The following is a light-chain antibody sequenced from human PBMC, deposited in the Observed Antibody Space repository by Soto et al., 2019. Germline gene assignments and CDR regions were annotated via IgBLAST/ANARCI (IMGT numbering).Light chain of an antibody. Sequence: IVLTQFPGTLSVSPGERVTLSCRASQSVSTNLAWYQQRPGQAPRLLIYSESSRETDIPVRFSGGGSGTEFNLTINSLQTEDFAVYYCQHYKTCRLSLGGGTEVDI. CDR2: SES. CDR1: QSVSTN. V-gene: IGKV3-15*01. CDR3: QHYKTCRLS. J-gene: IGKJ4*01.